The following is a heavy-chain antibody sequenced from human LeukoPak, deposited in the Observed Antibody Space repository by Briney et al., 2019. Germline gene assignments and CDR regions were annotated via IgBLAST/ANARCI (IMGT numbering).Heavy chain of an antibody. J-gene: IGHJ4*02. CDR2: IIPIFGTA. D-gene: IGHD2-15*01. V-gene: IGHV1-69*06. CDR1: GGTFSSYA. Sequence: SVKVSCKASGGTFSSYAISWVRQAPGQGLEWMGGIIPIFGTANYAQKFQGRVTITADKSTSTAYMELSSLRSEDTAVYYCASPPNCSGGSCYGPGYWGQGTLVTVSS. CDR3: ASPPNCSGGSCYGPGY.